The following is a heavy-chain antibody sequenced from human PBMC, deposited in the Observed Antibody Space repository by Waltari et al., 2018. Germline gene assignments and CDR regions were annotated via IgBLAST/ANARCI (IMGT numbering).Heavy chain of an antibody. V-gene: IGHV3-74*01. D-gene: IGHD2-2*03. J-gene: IGHJ3*01. Sequence: EVQLVESGGGLVQPGGSLRLSCAASGFTLSNYWMHWVRQAPGKGLVWVSRIDMDGRTTSYADSVKGRFTISRDNAKNTVYLQMDFLRDEDTAMYHCTRVEVGSAGTFDVWGQGTMVTVSS. CDR1: GFTLSNYW. CDR3: TRVEVGSAGTFDV. CDR2: IDMDGRTT.